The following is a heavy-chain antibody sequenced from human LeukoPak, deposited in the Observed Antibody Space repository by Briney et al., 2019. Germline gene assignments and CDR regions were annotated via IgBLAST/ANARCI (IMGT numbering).Heavy chain of an antibody. CDR1: GFAFRSDW. D-gene: IGHD5-24*01. Sequence: GGSLRLSCAVSGFAFRSDWMVWVRQAPGKGLEWVTTIKEDGSEKDYVDSVEGRFTTSIDNARNSLYLQMNSLRPEDTAVYYCAKNSGWLQLGNWGQGTLVTVSS. J-gene: IGHJ4*02. V-gene: IGHV3-7*01. CDR2: IKEDGSEK. CDR3: AKNSGWLQLGN.